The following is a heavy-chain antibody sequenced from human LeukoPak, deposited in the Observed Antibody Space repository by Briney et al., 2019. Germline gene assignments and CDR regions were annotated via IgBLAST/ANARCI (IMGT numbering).Heavy chain of an antibody. D-gene: IGHD3-22*01. CDR3: ARDQTYYVSSGYYYVTYFQH. Sequence: NPSETLSLTCTVSGASISSSYCTWIRQPAGQGLEWIGRISTCGSTTYNPSFKSRVTISFDTSKNHFSLNLTSVTAADTAVYYCARDQTYYVSSGYYYVTYFQHWGQGSLVTVSS. CDR2: ISTCGST. V-gene: IGHV4-4*07. CDR1: GASISSSY. J-gene: IGHJ1*01.